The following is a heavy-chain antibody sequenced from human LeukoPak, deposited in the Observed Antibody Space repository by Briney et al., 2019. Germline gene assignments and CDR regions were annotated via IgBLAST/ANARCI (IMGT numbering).Heavy chain of an antibody. CDR3: AKVVAGNIDYYFVY. Sequence: PGGSLRLSCAASGFTFSNYAMSWVRQAPGKGLEWVAGISGTGGSTHYADSVKGRFTISRDNSKNTVYLQMRNLRVEHTAVYYCAKVVAGNIDYYFVYWGQGILVAVSS. CDR2: ISGTGGST. CDR1: GFTFSNYA. J-gene: IGHJ4*02. V-gene: IGHV3-23*01. D-gene: IGHD2/OR15-2a*01.